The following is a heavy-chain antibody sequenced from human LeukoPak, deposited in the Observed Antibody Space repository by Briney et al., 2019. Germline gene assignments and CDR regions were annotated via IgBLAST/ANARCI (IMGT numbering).Heavy chain of an antibody. CDR1: GFTFSSYA. J-gene: IGHJ4*02. Sequence: GGSLRLSCAASGFTFSSYAMSWVRQAPGKGLEWVSAISGSGGSTYYADSVKGRFTISRDNSKNTLYLQMNSLRAEDTTVYYCATHTVTTSMFDYWGQGTLVTVSS. CDR3: ATHTVTTSMFDY. V-gene: IGHV3-23*01. D-gene: IGHD4-17*01. CDR2: ISGSGGST.